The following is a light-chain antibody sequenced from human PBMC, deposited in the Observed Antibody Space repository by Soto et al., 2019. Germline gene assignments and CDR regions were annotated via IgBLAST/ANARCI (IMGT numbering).Light chain of an antibody. J-gene: IGKJ3*01. CDR2: GAS. Sequence: EIVLTQSPGTLSLSPGERATLSCRASQSVSSSYLAWYPQKPGQAPRLLIYGASSRATGIPDRFSGSGSGTDFTLPISRLEPEDFAVYYCQQYGSSPLTFGPGTKVDIK. CDR1: QSVSSSY. V-gene: IGKV3-20*01. CDR3: QQYGSSPLT.